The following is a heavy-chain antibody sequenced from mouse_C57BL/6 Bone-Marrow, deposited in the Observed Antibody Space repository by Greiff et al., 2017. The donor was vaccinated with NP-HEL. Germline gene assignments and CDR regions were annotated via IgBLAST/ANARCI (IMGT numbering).Heavy chain of an antibody. V-gene: IGHV5-4*01. CDR1: GFTFSSYA. J-gene: IGHJ4*01. D-gene: IGHD1-1*02. CDR3: ARDRWDYAMDY. Sequence: DVKLQESGGGLVKPGGSLKLSCAASGFTFSSYAMSWVRQTPEKRLAWVATISDGGSYTYYPDNVKGRFTISRDNAKNNLYRQMSHLKSEDTAMYYCARDRWDYAMDYWGQGTSVTVSS. CDR2: ISDGGSYT.